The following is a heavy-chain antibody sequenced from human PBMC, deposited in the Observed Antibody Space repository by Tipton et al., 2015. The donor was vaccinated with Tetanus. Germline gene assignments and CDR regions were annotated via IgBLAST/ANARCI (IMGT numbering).Heavy chain of an antibody. CDR1: GGSISSGSYS. CDR3: ARLPTGYPNWVDP. D-gene: IGHD6-25*01. J-gene: IGHJ5*02. CDR2: LHSSGNT. Sequence: PSLTCTVSGGSISSGSYSWGWIRLSPGTGLEWIGTLHSSGNTYYNPSLQSRVTIFVDTSKNQFSLSLTSVTAADTAVYYCARLPTGYPNWVDPWGQGTLVTVAS. V-gene: IGHV4-39*01.